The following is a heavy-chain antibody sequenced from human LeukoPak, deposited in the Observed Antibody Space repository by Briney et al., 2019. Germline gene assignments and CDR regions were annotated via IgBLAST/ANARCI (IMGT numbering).Heavy chain of an antibody. CDR3: ARDYIYASDI. D-gene: IGHD3-9*01. V-gene: IGHV3-11*06. J-gene: IGHJ3*02. Sequence: SVKGRFTISRGNAKSSLFLQMNSLRDEDTALYYCARDYIYASDIWGQGTMVTVSS.